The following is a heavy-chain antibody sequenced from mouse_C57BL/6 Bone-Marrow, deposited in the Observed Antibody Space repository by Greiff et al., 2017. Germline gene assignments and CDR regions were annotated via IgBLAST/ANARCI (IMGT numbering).Heavy chain of an antibody. CDR3: ARMGATGYFDY. CDR2: IYPRSGNT. Sequence: VQLQQSGAELARPGASVKLSCKASGSTFTSYGISWVKQRTGQGLEWIGEIYPRSGNTYYNEKFKGKATLTADKSSSTAYMELRSLTSEDSAVYFCARMGATGYFDYWGQGTTLTVSS. CDR1: GSTFTSYG. J-gene: IGHJ2*01. D-gene: IGHD4-1*02. V-gene: IGHV1-81*01.